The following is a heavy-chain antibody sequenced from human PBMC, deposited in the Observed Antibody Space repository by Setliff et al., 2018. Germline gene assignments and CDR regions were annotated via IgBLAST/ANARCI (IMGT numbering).Heavy chain of an antibody. CDR3: AREVRGVIIRTDYFDY. CDR2: IYSSGST. Sequence: SETLSLTCTVSGGSISSGSYYWSWIRQPAGKGLEWIGHIYSSGSTNYNPSLKSRVTISVDRSKNQFSLKLSSVIAADTAVYYCAREVRGVIIRTDYFDYWGQGTLVTVSS. J-gene: IGHJ4*02. V-gene: IGHV4-61*09. D-gene: IGHD3-10*01. CDR1: GGSISSGSYY.